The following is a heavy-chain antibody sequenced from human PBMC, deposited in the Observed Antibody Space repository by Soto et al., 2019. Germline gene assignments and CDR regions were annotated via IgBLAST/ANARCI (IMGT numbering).Heavy chain of an antibody. CDR3: ARGSRAGDRLLGRRAAGDY. CDR2: INHSGST. CDR1: GGSFSGYY. V-gene: IGHV4-34*01. D-gene: IGHD1-26*01. J-gene: IGHJ4*02. Sequence: QVQLQQWGAGLLKPSETLSLTCAVYGGSFSGYYWSWIRQPPGKGLEWIGEINHSGSTNYNPSLKGRVTISVDTSKNQFSLKLSSVTAADTAVYYCARGSRAGDRLLGRRAAGDYWGQGTLVTVSS.